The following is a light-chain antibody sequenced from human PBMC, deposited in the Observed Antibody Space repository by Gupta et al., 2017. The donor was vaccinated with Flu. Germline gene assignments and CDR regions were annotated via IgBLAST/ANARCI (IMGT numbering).Light chain of an antibody. Sequence: DIQMTQSPSTLSASLGARVTITCRASQNIDSWLAWYQQRPGKAPSLLIYKASTLEGGVSSRFSGSGSGTEFTLAISSLQPDDLATYYCQQYNNYPWTFGQGTKV. CDR1: QNIDSW. J-gene: IGKJ1*01. CDR3: QQYNNYPWT. CDR2: KAS. V-gene: IGKV1-5*03.